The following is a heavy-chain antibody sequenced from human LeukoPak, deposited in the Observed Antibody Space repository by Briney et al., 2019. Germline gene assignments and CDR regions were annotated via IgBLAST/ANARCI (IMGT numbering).Heavy chain of an antibody. D-gene: IGHD1-1*01. CDR1: GYTFTTYD. CDR3: ARDWKSDVPSFDY. V-gene: IGHV1-18*01. Sequence: GASVKVSCKASGYTFTTYDINWVRQAPGQGLEWMGWISTYNGNTNYAQKFQDRVTMTTGTSTSTAYMELRSLRSDDTAVYYCARDWKSDVPSFDYWGQGTLVTVSS. CDR2: ISTYNGNT. J-gene: IGHJ4*02.